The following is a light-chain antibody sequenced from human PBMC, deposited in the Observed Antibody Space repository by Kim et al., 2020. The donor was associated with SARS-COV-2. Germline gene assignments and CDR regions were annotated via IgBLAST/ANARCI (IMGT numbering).Light chain of an antibody. CDR1: SSNIGTNY. V-gene: IGLV1-47*01. J-gene: IGLJ3*02. Sequence: QRVTISGSGSSSNIGTNYVYWYQQLPGTAPKLLSYRNNQRPSGVPDRFSGSKSGTSASLAISGLRSEDEADYYCAAWDDSLSGWVFGGGTQLTVL. CDR3: AAWDDSLSGWV. CDR2: RNN.